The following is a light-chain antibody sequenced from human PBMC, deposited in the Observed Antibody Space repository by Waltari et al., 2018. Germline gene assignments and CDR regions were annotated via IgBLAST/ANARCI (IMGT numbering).Light chain of an antibody. Sequence: QSALTQPASVSGSPGQSITPSCPGTSSDVRGYNYYSWYQQHPGKVPKLLIFDVSNRPSGVSNRFSGSKSGNTASLTISGLQAEDESDYYCCSFTSRSTWVFGGGTKLTVL. V-gene: IGLV2-14*01. CDR2: DVS. CDR3: CSFTSRSTWV. CDR1: SSDVRGYNY. J-gene: IGLJ3*02.